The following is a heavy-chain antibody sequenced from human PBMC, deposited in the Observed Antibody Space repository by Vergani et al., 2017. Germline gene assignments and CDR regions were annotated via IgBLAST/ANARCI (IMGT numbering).Heavy chain of an antibody. V-gene: IGHV4-38-2*01. Sequence: QVQLQESGPGLVKPSETLPLTCAVSGYSISSGYYWGWIRQPPGKGLEWIGSIYHSGSTYYNPSLKSRVTISVDTSKNQFSLKLSSVTAADTSVYYCARHLNGVRATITHPYYFDYWGQGTLVTVSS. J-gene: IGHJ4*02. CDR3: ARHLNGVRATITHPYYFDY. CDR2: IYHSGST. CDR1: GYSISSGYY. D-gene: IGHD1-26*01.